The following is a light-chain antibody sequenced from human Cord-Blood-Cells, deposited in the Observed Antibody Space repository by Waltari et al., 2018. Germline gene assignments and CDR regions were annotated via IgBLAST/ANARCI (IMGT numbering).Light chain of an antibody. V-gene: IGLV2-23*01. CDR3: CSYAGSSTYV. CDR2: WGS. J-gene: IGLJ1*01. CDR1: RSDVGSCNL. Sequence: QSALTQPASVSGSPGQPFPISCTGTRSDVGSCNLVFWYQQPPGKAPKLIIFWGSKRPSGRSNCFSGSKSCNTASLTISGLQAGDEADYYCCSYAGSSTYVFGTGTKVTVL.